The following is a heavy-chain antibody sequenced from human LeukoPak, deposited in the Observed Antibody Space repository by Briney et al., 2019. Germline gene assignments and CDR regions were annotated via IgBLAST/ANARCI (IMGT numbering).Heavy chain of an antibody. D-gene: IGHD1-1*01. Sequence: PGGSLRLSCAASGFTFSSYGMHWVRQAPGKGLEWVAVISYDGSNKYCADSVKGRFTISRDNSKNTLYLQMNSLRAEDTAVYYCANLNWNPRYYFDYWGQGTLVTVSS. CDR3: ANLNWNPRYYFDY. J-gene: IGHJ4*02. CDR2: ISYDGSNK. V-gene: IGHV3-30*18. CDR1: GFTFSSYG.